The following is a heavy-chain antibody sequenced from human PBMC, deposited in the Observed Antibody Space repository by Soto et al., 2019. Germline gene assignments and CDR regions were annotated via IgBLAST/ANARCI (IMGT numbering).Heavy chain of an antibody. V-gene: IGHV5-51*01. J-gene: IGHJ6*02. CDR3: ASLGGYYGSPPYYYGMDV. CDR2: IYPGHSDT. D-gene: IGHD3-10*01. CDR1: GYSFTSYW. Sequence: GESLKISCKGSGYSFTSYWIGWVRQMPGKGLEWMGIIYPGHSDTRYSPSFQGQVTISADKSISTAYMQWSSLKASDTATYYCASLGGYYGSPPYYYGMDVWGQGTTVTVSS.